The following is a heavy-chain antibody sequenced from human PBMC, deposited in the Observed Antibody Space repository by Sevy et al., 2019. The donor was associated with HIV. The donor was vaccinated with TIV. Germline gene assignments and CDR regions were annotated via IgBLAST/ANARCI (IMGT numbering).Heavy chain of an antibody. Sequence: SETLSLTCTVSGGSISTYYWSWIRRPPEKGLEWIGEVSYTGTTNYNPSLQSRVTLSVDTSRNQFSLTLSSVTAADTAFYYCARQGTRGSYPIWGQGTLVTVSS. D-gene: IGHD1-26*01. CDR1: GGSISTYY. CDR3: ARQGTRGSYPI. CDR2: VSYTGTT. V-gene: IGHV4-59*08. J-gene: IGHJ4*02.